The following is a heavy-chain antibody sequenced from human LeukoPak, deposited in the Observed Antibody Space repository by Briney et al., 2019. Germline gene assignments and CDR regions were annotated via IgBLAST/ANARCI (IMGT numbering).Heavy chain of an antibody. J-gene: IGHJ4*02. V-gene: IGHV3-7*03. CDR3: AKSGLNRFDY. Sequence: GGSLRLSCAASGFTFSSDWMNWVRQAPGKGLEWVANINQDGSEIYYVDSVRGRFTISRDNAKNSLYLQMNSLRAEDTAVFYCAKSGLNRFDYWGQGTLVTVSS. D-gene: IGHD2-15*01. CDR1: GFTFSSDW. CDR2: INQDGSEI.